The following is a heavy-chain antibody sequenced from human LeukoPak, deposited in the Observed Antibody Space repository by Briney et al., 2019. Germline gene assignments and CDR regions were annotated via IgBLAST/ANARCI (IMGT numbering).Heavy chain of an antibody. CDR2: IYWDDDK. J-gene: IGHJ4*02. CDR3: THSLCNGGSCYSGFDY. CDR1: GFSLSTSKVG. Sequence: SGPTLVKPTQTLTLTCTFSGFSLSTSKVGVGWIRQPPGKALEWLALIYWDDDKRYSPSLKSRLTITKDTSKNQVVLTMTNMDPVDTATYYCTHSLCNGGSCYSGFDYWGQGTLVTVSS. D-gene: IGHD2-15*01. V-gene: IGHV2-5*02.